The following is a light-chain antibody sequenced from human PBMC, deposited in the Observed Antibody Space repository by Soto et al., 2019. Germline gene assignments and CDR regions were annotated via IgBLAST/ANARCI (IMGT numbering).Light chain of an antibody. CDR1: SSNIGNNV. CDR2: YDD. J-gene: IGLJ1*01. CDR3: AAWDDSQNGYV. V-gene: IGLV1-36*01. Sequence: QSVLTQPPSVSEAPRQRVTISCSGSSSNIGNNVVNWYQQVPGKAPKLLIYYDDLLPSGVSDRFSGSKSGTSASLAISGLQSEDEADYYCAAWDDSQNGYVFGTGTKLTVL.